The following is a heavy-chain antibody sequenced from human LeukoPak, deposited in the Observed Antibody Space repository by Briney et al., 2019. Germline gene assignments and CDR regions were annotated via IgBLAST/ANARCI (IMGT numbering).Heavy chain of an antibody. CDR2: ISGYNGNT. V-gene: IGHV1-18*01. D-gene: IGHD1-20*01. CDR1: GYTFTSYG. J-gene: IGHJ4*02. Sequence: ASVKVSCKASGYTFTSYGISWVRQAPGQGLEWMGWISGYNGNTNYAQKLQGRVTMTRDTSTSTVYMELSSLRSEDTAVYYCARAVGDNWNDEGYDYWGQGTLVTVSS. CDR3: ARAVGDNWNDEGYDY.